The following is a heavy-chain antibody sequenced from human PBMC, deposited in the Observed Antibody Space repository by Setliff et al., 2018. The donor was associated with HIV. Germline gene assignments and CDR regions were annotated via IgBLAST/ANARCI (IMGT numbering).Heavy chain of an antibody. CDR2: LYYSGST. CDR3: ARQQTALFVDY. V-gene: IGHV4-39*01. D-gene: IGHD2-21*02. CDR1: GGSIRSSSYY. J-gene: IGHJ4*02. Sequence: PSETLSLTCTVSGGSIRSSSYYWGWIRQPPGKGLEWIGRLYYSGSTYYNPSLKSRVTISLDTSKNQFSLKLTSVTAADMALYYCARQQTALFVDYWGQGTLVTVSS.